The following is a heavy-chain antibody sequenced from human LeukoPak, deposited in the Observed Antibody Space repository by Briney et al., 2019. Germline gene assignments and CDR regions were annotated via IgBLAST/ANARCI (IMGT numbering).Heavy chain of an antibody. CDR3: ARDYSSGWYGKNAFDI. Sequence: PGGSLRLSCAASGFTFSSYDMHWVRQATGKGLEWVSAIGTAGDTYYPGSVKGRFTISRENAKNSLYLQMNSLRAGDTAVYYCARDYSSGWYGKNAFDIWGQGTMVTVSS. V-gene: IGHV3-13*01. CDR1: GFTFSSYD. D-gene: IGHD6-19*01. J-gene: IGHJ3*02. CDR2: IGTAGDT.